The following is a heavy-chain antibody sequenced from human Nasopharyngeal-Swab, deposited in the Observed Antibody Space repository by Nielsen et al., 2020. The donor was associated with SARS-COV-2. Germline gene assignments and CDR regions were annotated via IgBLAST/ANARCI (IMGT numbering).Heavy chain of an antibody. D-gene: IGHD1-26*01. Sequence: GGSLRLSCAASGFTFSSYEMNWVRQAPGKGLEWVSYISSSGSTIYYADSVKGRFTISRDNAKNSLYPQMNSLRAEDTAVYYCARASLSGSSTGRRAFDIWGQGTMVTVSS. CDR1: GFTFSSYE. CDR3: ARASLSGSSTGRRAFDI. CDR2: ISSSGSTI. J-gene: IGHJ3*02. V-gene: IGHV3-48*03.